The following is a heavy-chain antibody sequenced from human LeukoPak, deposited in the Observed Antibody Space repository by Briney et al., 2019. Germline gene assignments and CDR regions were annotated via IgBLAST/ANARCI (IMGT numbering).Heavy chain of an antibody. D-gene: IGHD4-17*01. CDR2: ISSNGGST. Sequence: PGGSLRLSCAASGFTFSSYAMHWVRQAPGKGLEYVSTISSNGGSTYYANSVKGRFTISRDNSKNTLYLQMGSLRAEDMAVYYCARAGCGDYARLGIWGQGTMVPVSS. CDR1: GFTFSSYA. CDR3: ARAGCGDYARLGI. J-gene: IGHJ3*02. V-gene: IGHV3-64*01.